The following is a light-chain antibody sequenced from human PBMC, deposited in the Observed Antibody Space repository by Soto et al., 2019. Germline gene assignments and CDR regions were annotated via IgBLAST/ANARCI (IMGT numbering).Light chain of an antibody. J-gene: IGKJ1*01. V-gene: IGKV3-20*01. CDR3: QQYGDSPQT. Sequence: DIVLTQSPGTLSLSPGERATLSCRASQSVGSSLSWYQQKLGQAPRLLFYGASNRATAIPDRFSGSGFGTDFTLTIPRLEPEDFAVYYCQQYGDSPQTFGPGTKVDIK. CDR1: QSVGSS. CDR2: GAS.